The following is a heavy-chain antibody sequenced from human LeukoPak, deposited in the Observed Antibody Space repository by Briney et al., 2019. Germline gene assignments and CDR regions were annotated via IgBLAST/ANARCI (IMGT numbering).Heavy chain of an antibody. J-gene: IGHJ4*02. Sequence: GGSLRLSCAASGFTFSSYGMSWVRQAPGKGLEWVSSISGSGGSTYYADSVKGRFTISRENSKNTLYLQMNSLRAEATAVYYCAKDQGLGIVVVTAVFDYWGQGTLVTVSS. CDR1: GFTFSSYG. CDR2: ISGSGGST. CDR3: AKDQGLGIVVVTAVFDY. V-gene: IGHV3-23*01. D-gene: IGHD2-21*02.